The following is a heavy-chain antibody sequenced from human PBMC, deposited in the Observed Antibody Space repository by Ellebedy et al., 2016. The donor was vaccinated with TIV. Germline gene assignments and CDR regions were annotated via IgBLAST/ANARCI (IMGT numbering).Heavy chain of an antibody. J-gene: IGHJ4*02. V-gene: IGHV3-7*01. Sequence: GESLKISCAASGFTFSSYWMSWVRQAPGKGLEWVANIKQDGSEKYYVDSVKGRFTISRDNAKNSLYLQMNSLRAEDTAVYYCARGPVMAYYFDYWGQGTLVTVSS. CDR2: IKQDGSEK. CDR1: GFTFSSYW. D-gene: IGHD3-16*01. CDR3: ARGPVMAYYFDY.